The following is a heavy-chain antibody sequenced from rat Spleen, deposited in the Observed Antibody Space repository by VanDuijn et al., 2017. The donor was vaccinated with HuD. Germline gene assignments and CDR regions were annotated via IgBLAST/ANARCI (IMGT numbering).Heavy chain of an antibody. CDR1: GFSLSNYG. V-gene: IGHV2-4*01. J-gene: IGHJ2*01. Sequence: QVQLKESGPGLVQPSQTLSLTCTVSGFSLSNYGVIWVRQPPGKGLEWMGVIWTGGSTAYNSLLKSRLSISRDTSKSQVFLKMNSLQPEDTGTYYCARHDYSGDVDFDYWGQGVMVTVSS. CDR2: IWTGGST. CDR3: ARHDYSGDVDFDY. D-gene: IGHD1-1*01.